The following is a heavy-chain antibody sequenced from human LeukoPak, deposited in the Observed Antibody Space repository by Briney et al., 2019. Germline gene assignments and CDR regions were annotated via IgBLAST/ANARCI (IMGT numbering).Heavy chain of an antibody. J-gene: IGHJ4*02. CDR3: SRDFNGRNDF. Sequence: GGSLSLSCAASGCSFSSNWMHWVRQRPGKGLVWVSRINPDGSRTDYAESVKGRFTISRDNAKNTLSREMNSLGDEDTAVYYCSRDFNGRNDFWGQGTLVTVSS. D-gene: IGHD1-14*01. V-gene: IGHV3-74*01. CDR1: GCSFSSNW. CDR2: INPDGSRT.